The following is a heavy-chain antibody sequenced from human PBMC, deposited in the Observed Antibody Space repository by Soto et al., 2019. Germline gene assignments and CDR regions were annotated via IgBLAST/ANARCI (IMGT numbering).Heavy chain of an antibody. J-gene: IGHJ4*02. CDR2: ISSSGSTI. CDR3: ARADYYGSGSYYTDYFDY. D-gene: IGHD3-10*01. CDR1: GFTFSDYY. V-gene: IGHV3-11*01. Sequence: AGGALRLSCAASGFTFSDYYMSWIRQAPGKGLEWVSYISSSGSTIYYADSVKGRSTISRDNAKNSLYLQMNSLRAEDTAVYYCARADYYGSGSYYTDYFDYWGQGTLVTVSS.